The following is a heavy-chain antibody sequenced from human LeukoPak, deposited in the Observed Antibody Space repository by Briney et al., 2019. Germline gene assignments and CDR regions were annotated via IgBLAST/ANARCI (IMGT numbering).Heavy chain of an antibody. Sequence: ASVKVSCEASGYTFTSDINWVRQATGQGLEWMGWMDPKSGNTGLARNFQGRVAMTRNTAISTAYMELNSLRSEDTAVYYCARGSVSEGCTGGSCYRVDHWGQGTLVTVSS. CDR2: MDPKSGNT. V-gene: IGHV1-8*01. CDR1: GYTFTSD. CDR3: ARGSVSEGCTGGSCYRVDH. J-gene: IGHJ1*01. D-gene: IGHD2-15*01.